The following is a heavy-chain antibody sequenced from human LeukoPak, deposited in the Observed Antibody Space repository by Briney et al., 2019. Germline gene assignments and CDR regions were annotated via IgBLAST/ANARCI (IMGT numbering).Heavy chain of an antibody. CDR2: ISHRGRT. Sequence: SETLPLTCAVYGGSVSGYYWSWIRQPPEKGLEWIGEISHRGRTHYTPSLQSRVTMSVDTSKNQFALNLNSVTAADTAVYYCARVPLRFLEPFDYWGQGILVTVSS. CDR3: ARVPLRFLEPFDY. D-gene: IGHD3-3*01. J-gene: IGHJ4*02. CDR1: GGSVSGYY. V-gene: IGHV4-34*01.